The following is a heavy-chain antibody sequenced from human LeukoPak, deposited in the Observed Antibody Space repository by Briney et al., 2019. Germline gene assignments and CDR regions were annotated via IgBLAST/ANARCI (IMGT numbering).Heavy chain of an antibody. CDR1: GYSFTSYW. Sequence: PGESLKISCKGSGYSFTSYWIGWVRQVPGKGLEWMGLIYPGNSDTRYSPLFQGQVTLSVDRSISTAYLHWSGLKASDTAIYYCAGFALTRSLDYWGQGTLVTVSS. CDR2: IYPGNSDT. V-gene: IGHV5-51*01. CDR3: AGFALTRSLDY. D-gene: IGHD1-14*01. J-gene: IGHJ4*02.